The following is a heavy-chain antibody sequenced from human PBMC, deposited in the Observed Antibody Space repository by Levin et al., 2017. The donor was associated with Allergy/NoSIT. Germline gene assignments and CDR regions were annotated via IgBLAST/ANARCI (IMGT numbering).Heavy chain of an antibody. CDR1: GGSISSYY. J-gene: IGHJ4*02. CDR2: IYYSGST. CDR3: ARGYYGDFSSFDY. V-gene: IGHV4-59*01. D-gene: IGHD4-17*01. Sequence: SETLSLACTVSGGSISSYYWSWIRQPPGKGLEWIGYIYYSGSTNYNPSLKSRVTISVDTSQNQFSLKLTSVTAADTAVYYCARGYYGDFSSFDYWGQGTLVTVSS.